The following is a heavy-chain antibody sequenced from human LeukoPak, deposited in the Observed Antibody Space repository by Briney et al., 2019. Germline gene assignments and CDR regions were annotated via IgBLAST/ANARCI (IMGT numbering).Heavy chain of an antibody. CDR1: GFTFSSYA. Sequence: GGSLRLSCAASGFTFSSYAMSWVRQAPGKGLEWVSPISGSGGSTYYADSVKGRFTISRDNSKNTLYLQMNSLRAEDTAVYYCAKGGYDILTGYHYGMDVWGKGTTVTVSS. D-gene: IGHD3-9*01. V-gene: IGHV3-23*01. J-gene: IGHJ6*04. CDR2: ISGSGGST. CDR3: AKGGYDILTGYHYGMDV.